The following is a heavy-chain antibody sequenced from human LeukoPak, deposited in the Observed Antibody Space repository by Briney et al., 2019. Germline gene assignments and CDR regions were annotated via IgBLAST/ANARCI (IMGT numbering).Heavy chain of an antibody. CDR1: GFTFSSYW. Sequence: PGGSLRLSCAASGFTFSSYWMHWVRQVPGKGLVWVSRINSDGSSTSYADSVKGRFTISRDNAKNTLYLQMNSLRAEDTAVYYCARGTYYYDSSAYYSEYFQHWGQGTLVTVSS. D-gene: IGHD3-22*01. V-gene: IGHV3-74*01. J-gene: IGHJ1*01. CDR2: INSDGSST. CDR3: ARGTYYYDSSAYYSEYFQH.